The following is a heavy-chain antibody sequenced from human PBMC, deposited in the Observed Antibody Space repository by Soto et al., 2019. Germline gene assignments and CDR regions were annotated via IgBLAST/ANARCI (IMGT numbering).Heavy chain of an antibody. CDR3: ARGGGGGVDC. CDR2: IYYGGDS. Sequence: QVQLQESGPGLVKPSQTLSLTCTVSGGSISSRTSYWSWIRQHPGKGLEWIGYIYYGGDSFYNPSLKSRVTIAIATSETLSSRKLTSGTAGDTAVYFGARGGGGGVDCWGQGTLVTVAS. J-gene: IGHJ4*02. CDR1: GGSISSRTSY. D-gene: IGHD3-16*01. V-gene: IGHV4-31*03.